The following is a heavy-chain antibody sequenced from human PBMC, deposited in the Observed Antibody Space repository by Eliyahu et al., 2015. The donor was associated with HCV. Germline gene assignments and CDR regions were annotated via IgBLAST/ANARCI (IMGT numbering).Heavy chain of an antibody. CDR2: IFWHGDT. CDR3: AHRRVDYYDSSVGFDV. CDR1: GFSLSSNGVS. J-gene: IGHJ3*01. D-gene: IGHD3-22*01. V-gene: IGHV2-5*01. Sequence: QITLKESGPTLVKPTQTVTLTXXFXGFSLSSNGVSVGWIRQPPGQALEWLAXIFWHGDTRYSASLESRLTITKDTPKNXVVLTMTDMDAGDTATYYCAHRRVDYYDSSVGFDVWGQGTRVTVSS.